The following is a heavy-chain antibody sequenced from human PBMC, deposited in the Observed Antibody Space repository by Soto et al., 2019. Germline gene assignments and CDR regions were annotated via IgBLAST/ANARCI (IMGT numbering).Heavy chain of an antibody. Sequence: QVQRVQSGAEVKTPGSSVKVSCKASGGIFTRYDIRWVRQAPGQGLEWMGAIIPIFGTANYAQKFQGRVTITADATTSTAYMELSSLRSEDTAMYYCAINEGRDVSTFDYWGQGTLVTVSS. CDR3: AINEGRDVSTFDY. CDR2: IIPIFGTA. J-gene: IGHJ4*02. CDR1: GGIFTRYD. D-gene: IGHD3-10*02. V-gene: IGHV1-69*01.